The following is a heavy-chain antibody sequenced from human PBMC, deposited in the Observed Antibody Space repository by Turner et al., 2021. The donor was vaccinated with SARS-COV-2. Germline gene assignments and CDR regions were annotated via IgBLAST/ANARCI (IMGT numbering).Heavy chain of an antibody. D-gene: IGHD3-22*01. CDR1: GFTFSNYA. CDR2: LSSDGNNE. V-gene: IGHV3-30-3*01. CDR3: ARARWHYYDSSGYYPDAFDI. J-gene: IGHJ3*02. Sequence: QVQLVESGGGVVQPGRSLRLSCAASGFTFSNYAMHWVRQAPGKGLEWVAFLSSDGNNENYAKSVKGRFTVSRDNSQDTLYLQVNSLRPEDTAVYFCARARWHYYDSSGYYPDAFDIWGQGTMVTVSS.